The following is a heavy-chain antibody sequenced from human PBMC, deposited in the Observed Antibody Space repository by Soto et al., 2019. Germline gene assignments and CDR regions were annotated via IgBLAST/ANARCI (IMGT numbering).Heavy chain of an antibody. D-gene: IGHD3-10*01. Sequence: PSETLSLTCSVSGGSISSGGSYWSWVRQHPGKGLEWIGCISYSGTTYDNASLRSRITISLDTSKNQFSLRLSSVTAADTAVYYCAREVVLVRDFYGSGIRHSYYGLDVWGQGTTVTVSS. CDR2: ISYSGTT. CDR1: GGSISSGGSY. CDR3: AREVVLVRDFYGSGIRHSYYGLDV. V-gene: IGHV4-31*03. J-gene: IGHJ6*02.